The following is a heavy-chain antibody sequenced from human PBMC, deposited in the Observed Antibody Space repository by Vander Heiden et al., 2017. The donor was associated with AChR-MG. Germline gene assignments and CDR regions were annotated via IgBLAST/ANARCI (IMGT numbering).Heavy chain of an antibody. J-gene: IGHJ5*02. Sequence: EGQLVESGGGWVQPGGSLRLSCAASGFDFSDYEMNWVRQAPGKGLEWISYITSSSNSIYYSDSVKGRFTISRDNANNSLYLQMNSLRAEDTALYYCARGLGWRHNWFDLGGQGTLVTVSS. CDR1: GFDFSDYE. D-gene: IGHD2-21*02. CDR3: ARGLGWRHNWFDL. CDR2: ITSSSNSI. V-gene: IGHV3-48*03.